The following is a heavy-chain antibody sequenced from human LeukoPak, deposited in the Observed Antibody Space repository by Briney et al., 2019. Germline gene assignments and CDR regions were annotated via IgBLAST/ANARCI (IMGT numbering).Heavy chain of an antibody. D-gene: IGHD6-13*01. J-gene: IGHJ5*02. CDR2: IYYSGST. CDR3: ARGIAAANWFDP. CDR1: GGSISSYY. V-gene: IGHV4-59*01. Sequence: SETLSLTCTVSGGSISSYYWSWIRQPPGKGLEWIGYIYYSGSTNYNPSLKSRVTISVDTSKNQFPLKLSSVTAADTAVYYCARGIAAANWFDPWGQGTLVTVSS.